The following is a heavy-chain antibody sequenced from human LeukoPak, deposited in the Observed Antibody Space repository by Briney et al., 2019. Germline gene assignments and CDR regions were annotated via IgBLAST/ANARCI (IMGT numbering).Heavy chain of an antibody. CDR2: ISHSGSTI. Sequence: GRSLRLSCAASGFTFSSYGMHWVRQAPGKGLEWLSYISHSGSTIYYADSVKGRFTISRDNAKNSLYLQMNSLRAEDTALYYCATYGSGSGTFFDSWGQGTLVTVSS. CDR1: GFTFSSYG. J-gene: IGHJ4*01. D-gene: IGHD3-10*01. CDR3: ATYGSGSGTFFDS. V-gene: IGHV3-48*04.